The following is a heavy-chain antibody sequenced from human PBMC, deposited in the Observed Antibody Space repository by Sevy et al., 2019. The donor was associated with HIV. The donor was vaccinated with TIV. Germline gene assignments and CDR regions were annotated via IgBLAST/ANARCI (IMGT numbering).Heavy chain of an antibody. J-gene: IGHJ4*02. CDR2: INHSGST. D-gene: IGHD3-22*01. Sequence: SETLSLTCAVYGGSFSGYYWSWIRQPPGKGLEWIGEINHSGSTNYNPSLKSRVTISVDTSKNQFSLKLSSVTAAETAVYYCARGDDNSSGFYYFDYWGQGTLVTVSS. CDR1: GGSFSGYY. V-gene: IGHV4-34*01. CDR3: ARGDDNSSGFYYFDY.